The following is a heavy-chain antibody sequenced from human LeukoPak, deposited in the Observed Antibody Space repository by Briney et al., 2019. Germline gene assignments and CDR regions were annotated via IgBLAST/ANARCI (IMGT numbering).Heavy chain of an antibody. J-gene: IGHJ4*02. CDR2: ISAYNGNT. V-gene: IGHV1-18*01. CDR3: ARDHYYGSGSYYRY. CDR1: GYTFTSNG. Sequence: GASVKVSCRASGYTFTSNGVSWVRQAPGQGLEWMGWISAYNGNTNYAQKLQGRVTMTTDTSTSTAYMELRSLRSDDTAVYYCARDHYYGSGSYYRYWGQGTLVTVSS. D-gene: IGHD3-10*01.